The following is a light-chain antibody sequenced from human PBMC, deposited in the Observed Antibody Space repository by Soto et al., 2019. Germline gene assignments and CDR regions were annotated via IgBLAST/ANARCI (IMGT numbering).Light chain of an antibody. J-gene: IGKJ1*01. CDR3: HQRQGWPRI. CDR1: QYINTR. V-gene: IGKV3-11*01. Sequence: MGLKQDRATMSVVQGDRVTLSCRASQYINTRLAWYQHRPGQAPRLLIYQTSIRAAGIPARFSASGSGTDFTLTISDVQPEDFALYYCHQRQGWPRIFGQGTKVDNK. CDR2: QTS.